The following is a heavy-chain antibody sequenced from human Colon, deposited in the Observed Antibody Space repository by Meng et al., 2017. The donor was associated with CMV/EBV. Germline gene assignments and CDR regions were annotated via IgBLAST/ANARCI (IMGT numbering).Heavy chain of an antibody. Sequence: EVQLVESGGGLVQPGGSLRLSCAASGFRFSPYWMHWVRQAPGKGLVWVSRIEGDGIATIYADSVKGRFTISRDNAKNTLYLQMNSLSAEDTAVYYCARDGAGYNFDYWGQGTLVTVSS. V-gene: IGHV3-74*01. CDR1: GFRFSPYW. D-gene: IGHD5-24*01. CDR2: IEGDGIAT. CDR3: ARDGAGYNFDY. J-gene: IGHJ4*02.